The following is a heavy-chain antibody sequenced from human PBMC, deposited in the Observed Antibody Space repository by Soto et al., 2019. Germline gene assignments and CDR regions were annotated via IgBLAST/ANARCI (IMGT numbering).Heavy chain of an antibody. D-gene: IGHD3-10*01. CDR3: TSPMVRRYYYYGMDV. V-gene: IGHV3-15*01. CDR2: IKSKTDGGTT. Sequence: EVQLVESGGGLVKPGGSLRLSCAASGFTFSNAWMSWVRQAPGKGLEWVGRIKSKTDGGTTDYAAPVKGRFTISRDDSXXTLYLQMNSLKTEDTAVYYCTSPMVRRYYYYGMDVWGQGTTVTVSS. J-gene: IGHJ6*02. CDR1: GFTFSNAW.